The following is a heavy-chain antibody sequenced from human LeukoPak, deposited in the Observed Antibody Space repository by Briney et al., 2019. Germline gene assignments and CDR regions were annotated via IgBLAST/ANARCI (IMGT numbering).Heavy chain of an antibody. CDR3: ARGIAAEY. V-gene: IGHV3-48*02. CDR1: GFTFSSYS. Sequence: PGGSLRLSCAASGFTFSSYSMNWVRQAPGRGLEWVSYIRSSSDTLYYADSVKGRFTISRDNAKNSLYLQMNSLRDEDTAVYYCARGIAAEYWGQGTLVTVSS. J-gene: IGHJ4*02. CDR2: IRSSSDTL. D-gene: IGHD6-13*01.